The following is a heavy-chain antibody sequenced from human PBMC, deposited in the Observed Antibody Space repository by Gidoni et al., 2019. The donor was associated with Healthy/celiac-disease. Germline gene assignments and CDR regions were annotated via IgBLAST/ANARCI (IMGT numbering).Heavy chain of an antibody. Sequence: QLQLQESGPGLVKPSETLSLTCPVSDGPITSRSSYWGWIRQPPGKGLEWIGSIYYSGSTYYNPSLKSRVTISVDTSKNQFSLKLSSVTAADTAVYYCARAGSDRAGKGELRFDPWGQGTLVTVSS. D-gene: IGHD6-19*01. CDR2: IYYSGST. CDR3: ARAGSDRAGKGELRFDP. J-gene: IGHJ5*02. CDR1: DGPITSRSSY. V-gene: IGHV4-39*07.